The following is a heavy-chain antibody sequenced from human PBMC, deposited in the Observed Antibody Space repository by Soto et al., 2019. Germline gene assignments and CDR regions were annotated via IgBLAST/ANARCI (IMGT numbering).Heavy chain of an antibody. J-gene: IGHJ2*01. CDR3: ARGLRFLEWLGYFDL. V-gene: IGHV1-69*13. Sequence: QVQLVQSGAEVKKPGASVKVSCKASGYTFTSYGISWVRQAPGQGLEWMGWIIPIFGTANYAQKFQGRVTITADESTSTAYMELSSLRSEDTAVYYCARGLRFLEWLGYFDLWGRGTLVTVSS. CDR2: IIPIFGTA. D-gene: IGHD3-3*01. CDR1: GYTFTSYG.